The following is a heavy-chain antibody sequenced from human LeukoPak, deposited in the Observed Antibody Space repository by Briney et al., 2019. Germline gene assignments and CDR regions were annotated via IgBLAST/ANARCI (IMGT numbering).Heavy chain of an antibody. J-gene: IGHJ4*02. CDR3: ARVKQPPFLVPAATSGVFDY. CDR2: IYHSGST. V-gene: IGHV4-4*02. CDR1: GGSLSSSNW. Sequence: PSETLSLTCGVSGGSLSSSNWLSWVRQPPGKGLDWIGEIYHSGSTNYNPSLKSRVTISVDKSKNQFSLKLSSVTAADTAVYYCARVKQPPFLVPAATSGVFDYWGQGTLVTVSS. D-gene: IGHD2-2*01.